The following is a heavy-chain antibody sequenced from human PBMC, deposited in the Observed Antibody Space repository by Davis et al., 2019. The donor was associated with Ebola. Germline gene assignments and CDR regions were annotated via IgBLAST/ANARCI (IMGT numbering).Heavy chain of an antibody. V-gene: IGHV5-10-1*04. CDR1: GYSFTTYW. J-gene: IGHJ4*02. D-gene: IGHD6-13*01. Sequence: GESLKISCKGSGYSFTTYWITWVRQMPGKGLEWMGRIDPSDSSTNYSPSFQGQVTISADKSITTAYLQWSSLKASDTAIYYCARHFRSSSWSNFDYWGQGTLVTVSS. CDR2: IDPSDSST. CDR3: ARHFRSSSWSNFDY.